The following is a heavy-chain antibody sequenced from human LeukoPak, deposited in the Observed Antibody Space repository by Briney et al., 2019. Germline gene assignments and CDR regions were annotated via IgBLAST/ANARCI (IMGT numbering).Heavy chain of an antibody. D-gene: IGHD7-27*01. CDR3: ARAEKPNWGNYYYYCMDI. Sequence: ASVKVSCKASGYTFTDFYMLWVRQASGQGLEWMGWISAYSGNTHYAQKFQGRVTTTTDTSTTTAYMELRGLRSDDTAVYYCARAEKPNWGNYYYYCMDIWGKGTTVTVSS. J-gene: IGHJ6*03. CDR1: GYTFTDFY. CDR2: ISAYSGNT. V-gene: IGHV1-18*04.